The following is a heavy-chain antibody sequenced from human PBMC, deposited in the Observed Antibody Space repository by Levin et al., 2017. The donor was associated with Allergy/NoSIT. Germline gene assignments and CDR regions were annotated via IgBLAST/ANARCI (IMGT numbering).Heavy chain of an antibody. CDR2: INHSGST. V-gene: IGHV4-34*01. J-gene: IGHJ6*02. D-gene: IGHD2-2*02. CDR1: GGSFSGYY. CDR3: ARVGIVVVPAAIPVRFYYYYGMDV. Sequence: SETLSLTCAVYGGSFSGYYWSWIRQPPGKGLEWIGEINHSGSTNYNPSLKSRVTISVDTSKNQFSLKLSSVTAADTAVYYCARVGIVVVPAAIPVRFYYYYGMDVWGQGTTVTVSS.